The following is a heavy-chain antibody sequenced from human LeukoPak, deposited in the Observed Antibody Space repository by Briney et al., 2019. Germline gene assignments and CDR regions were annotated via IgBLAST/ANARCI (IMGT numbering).Heavy chain of an antibody. CDR3: ARQRGRLYCSSTSCHSAFDY. V-gene: IGHV4-34*01. D-gene: IGHD2-2*02. Sequence: PSETLSLTCAVYGESFSGYYWSWLRQPPGKGLQWIGEINHSGSTNYNPSLKSRVTISVDTSKNQCSLKLSSVTAADTAVYYCARQRGRLYCSSTSCHSAFDYWGQGTLVTVSA. CDR2: INHSGST. CDR1: GESFSGYY. J-gene: IGHJ4*02.